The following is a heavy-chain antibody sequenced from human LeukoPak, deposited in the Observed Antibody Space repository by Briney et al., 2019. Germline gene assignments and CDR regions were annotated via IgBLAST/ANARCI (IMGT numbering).Heavy chain of an antibody. D-gene: IGHD1-26*01. Sequence: PGGSLRLSCAASGFAFSTYWMTWVRQPPGKGLEWVADIKSDGSETFYVDSVKGRFTISRDNAKNSLYLEMNSLRAEDTAVYYCAKDLEGSRFDYWGQGTLVTVSS. CDR2: IKSDGSET. V-gene: IGHV3-7*01. CDR3: AKDLEGSRFDY. CDR1: GFAFSTYW. J-gene: IGHJ4*02.